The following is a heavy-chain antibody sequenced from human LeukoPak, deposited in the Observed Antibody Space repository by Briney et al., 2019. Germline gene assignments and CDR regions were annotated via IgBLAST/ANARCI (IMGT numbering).Heavy chain of an antibody. CDR2: IYYSGST. J-gene: IGHJ4*02. Sequence: PSETLSLTCTVSGGSISSYYWSWIRQPPGKGLEWIGYIYYSGSTNYNPSLKSRVTISVDTSKNQFSLKLSSVTAADTAVYYCARELRYFDWLKGSFDYWGQGTLVTVSS. CDR3: ARELRYFDWLKGSFDY. V-gene: IGHV4-59*01. CDR1: GGSISSYY. D-gene: IGHD3-9*01.